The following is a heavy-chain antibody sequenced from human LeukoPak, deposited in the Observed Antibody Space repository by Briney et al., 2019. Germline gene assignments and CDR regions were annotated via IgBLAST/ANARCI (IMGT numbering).Heavy chain of an antibody. CDR1: GGPISSHY. V-gene: IGHV4-59*11. Sequence: SETLALTCTVSGGPISSHYWSWIRQPPGKGLEWIGDIYYSGITNYNPSLRSRLTISVDTSKNQFSLKLSSVTAADTAVHYCARSPQSQPRLYQFASCGQGTLVTVSS. CDR2: IYYSGIT. D-gene: IGHD2-2*02. J-gene: IGHJ4*02. CDR3: ARSPQSQPRLYQFAS.